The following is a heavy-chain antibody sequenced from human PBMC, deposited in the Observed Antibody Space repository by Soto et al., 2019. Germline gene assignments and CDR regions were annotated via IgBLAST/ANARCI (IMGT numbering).Heavy chain of an antibody. CDR1: GFTVSSNY. J-gene: IGHJ4*02. Sequence: VGSLRLSCAASGFTVSSNYMSWVRQAPGKGLEWVSLIYSGGTTYYADSVKGRLTISRDNSKNTLYLQMNSLRAEDTAVYYCARESLHSSGYFDYWGQGTLVTVSS. V-gene: IGHV3-53*01. D-gene: IGHD3-22*01. CDR3: ARESLHSSGYFDY. CDR2: IYSGGTT.